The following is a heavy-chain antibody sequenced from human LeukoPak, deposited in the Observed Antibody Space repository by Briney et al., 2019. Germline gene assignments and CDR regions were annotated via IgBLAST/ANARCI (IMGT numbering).Heavy chain of an antibody. CDR1: GFTFSSYS. V-gene: IGHV3-21*01. CDR3: ARVMHSSGWSHY. J-gene: IGHJ4*02. D-gene: IGHD6-19*01. Sequence: GGSLRLSCAASGFTFSSYSMNWVRQAPGKGLEWVSSISSSSSYIYYADSVKGRFTISRDNAKNSLYLQMNSLRAEDTAVYYCARVMHSSGWSHYWGQGTLVTVSS. CDR2: ISSSSSYI.